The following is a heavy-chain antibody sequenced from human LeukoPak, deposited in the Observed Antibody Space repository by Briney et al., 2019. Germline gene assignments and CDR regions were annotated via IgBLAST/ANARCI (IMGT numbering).Heavy chain of an antibody. V-gene: IGHV3-23*01. CDR3: AKDRSVTYGSGSYLTPPDY. CDR2: ISGSGGST. CDR1: AFTFSSYA. J-gene: IGHJ4*02. D-gene: IGHD3-10*01. Sequence: GGSLRLSCAASAFTFSSYAMSWVRQAPGKGLEWVSAISGSGGSTYYAGSVKGRFTISRDNSKNTLYLQMNSLRAEDTAVYYCAKDRSVTYGSGSYLTPPDYWGQGTLVTVSS.